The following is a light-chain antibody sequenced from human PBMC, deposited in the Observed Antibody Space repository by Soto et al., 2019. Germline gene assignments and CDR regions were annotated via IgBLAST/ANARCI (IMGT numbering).Light chain of an antibody. CDR2: DAS. V-gene: IGKV1-5*01. J-gene: IGKJ1*01. CDR1: QSISTW. CDR3: QQYSTYPWT. Sequence: DIQLTQSPSTLSASVGDRVSSTCRASQSISTWLAWYQQKPGKAPKLLIFDASSLESRVSSRFSGRGSGTQLTLTISSLQPDDFATYYCQQYSTYPWTFGQGAKVEF.